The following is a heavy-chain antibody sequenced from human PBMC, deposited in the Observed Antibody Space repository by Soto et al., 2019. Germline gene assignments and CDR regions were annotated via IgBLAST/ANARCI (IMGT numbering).Heavy chain of an antibody. V-gene: IGHV4-61*01. CDR2: VYNSGST. CDR3: ARVSSQAFDI. CDR1: GGSVSSGNYY. J-gene: IGHJ3*02. Sequence: QVQLQESGPGLVKPSETLSLTCAVSGGSVSSGNYYWSWIRQPPGKGLEWIGYVYNSGSTNYNPSLKSRVAISVDTSKNQFSLRLSSVTAADTAVYYCARVSSQAFDIWGQGTVVTVSS. D-gene: IGHD6-13*01.